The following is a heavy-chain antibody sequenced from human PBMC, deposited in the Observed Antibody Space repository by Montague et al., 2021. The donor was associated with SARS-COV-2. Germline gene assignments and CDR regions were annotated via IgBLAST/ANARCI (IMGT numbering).Heavy chain of an antibody. CDR2: IYSGGSST. CDR3: AKRLDDYFDY. D-gene: IGHD1-1*01. Sequence: SLRLSCAASGFTFSFYAMSWVRRAPGKGLQWVSVIYSGGSSTYYADSVKGRFTISRDNSKNTLYLQMNSLRAEDTAVYYCAKRLDDYFDYWGQGTLVTVSS. V-gene: IGHV3-23*03. CDR1: GFTFSFYA. J-gene: IGHJ4*02.